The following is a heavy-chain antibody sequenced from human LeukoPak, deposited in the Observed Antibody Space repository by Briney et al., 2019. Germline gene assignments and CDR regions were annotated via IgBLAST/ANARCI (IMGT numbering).Heavy chain of an antibody. D-gene: IGHD1-20*01. V-gene: IGHV3-30*18. Sequence: PGGSLRLSCAASGFTFRSYGMPWVRQAPGKGLEWVAVISYDGSNKYYADSVKGRFTISRDNSKNTLYLQMNSLRAEDTAVYYCAKLTGTTIPFDYWGQGTLVTVSS. CDR2: ISYDGSNK. CDR1: GFTFRSYG. J-gene: IGHJ4*02. CDR3: AKLTGTTIPFDY.